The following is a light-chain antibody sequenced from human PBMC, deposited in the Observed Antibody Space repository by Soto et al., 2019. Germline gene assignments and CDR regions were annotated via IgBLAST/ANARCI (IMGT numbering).Light chain of an antibody. CDR2: NPS. V-gene: IGKV3-15*01. Sequence: EIVMTQSPATLSVSPGERATLPCRASQSVSSNLAWYQQKPGQAPKLLIYNPSTRATGIPARFSGSGSGTEFTLTISSLQSEDFAIYYCQQYDNWPLTFGGGTKVDIK. CDR3: QQYDNWPLT. CDR1: QSVSSN. J-gene: IGKJ4*01.